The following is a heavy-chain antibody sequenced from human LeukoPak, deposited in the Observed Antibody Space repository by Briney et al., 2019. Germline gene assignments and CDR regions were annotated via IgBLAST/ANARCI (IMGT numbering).Heavy chain of an antibody. CDR1: GASVTNSHYY. J-gene: IGHJ5*01. V-gene: IGHV3-23*01. Sequence: PSETLSLTCSVSGASVTNSHYYWAWIRQPPGKGLEWVSSITSSGEATYYADSVKGRFTISRDNSRYTLYLQMNSLRAEDTAVYYCAKDRPNYYHSNGHYYRRDGDSWGQGTLVTVSS. CDR2: ITSSGEAT. D-gene: IGHD3-22*01. CDR3: AKDRPNYYHSNGHYYRRDGDS.